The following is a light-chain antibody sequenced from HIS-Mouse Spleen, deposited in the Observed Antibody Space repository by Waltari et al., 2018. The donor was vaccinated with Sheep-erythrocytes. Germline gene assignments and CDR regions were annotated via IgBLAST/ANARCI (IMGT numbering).Light chain of an antibody. Sequence: QSALTQPRSVSGSPGQSVTISCTGTSSDVGGYNYVSWYQQHPGKAPKLMIYAVSKRPSGVPDRFSCSKSGNTASLTISGLQAEDEADYYCCSYAGSYNHVFATGTKVTVL. CDR2: AVS. CDR3: CSYAGSYNHV. V-gene: IGLV2-11*01. J-gene: IGLJ1*01. CDR1: SSDVGGYNY.